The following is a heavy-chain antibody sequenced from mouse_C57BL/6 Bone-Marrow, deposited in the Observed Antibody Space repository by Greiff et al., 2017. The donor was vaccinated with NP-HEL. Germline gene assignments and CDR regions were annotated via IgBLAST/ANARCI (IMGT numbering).Heavy chain of an antibody. V-gene: IGHV1-39*01. CDR3: ARGIFITTVVARYFDV. D-gene: IGHD1-1*01. CDR2: INPNYGTT. J-gene: IGHJ1*03. CDR1: GYSFTDYN. Sequence: EVKLQESGPELVKPGASVKISCKASGYSFTDYNMNWVKQSNGKSLEWIGVINPNYGTTSYNQKFKGKATLTVDQSSSTAYMQLNSLTSEDSAVYYCARGIFITTVVARYFDVWGTGTTVTVSS.